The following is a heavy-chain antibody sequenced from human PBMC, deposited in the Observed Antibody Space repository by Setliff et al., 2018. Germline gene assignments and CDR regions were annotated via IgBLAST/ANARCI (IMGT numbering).Heavy chain of an antibody. V-gene: IGHV3-30*02. J-gene: IGHJ4*02. CDR1: GFTFSSYG. CDR2: IRYDGSNK. D-gene: IGHD2-15*01. CDR3: ARGGGIVVVVAATEIDY. Sequence: SGFTFSSYGMHWVRQAPGKGLEWVAFIRYDGSNKYYADSVKGRFTISRDNSKNTLYLQMNSLRAEDTAVYYCARGGGIVVVVAATEIDYWGQGTLVTVSS.